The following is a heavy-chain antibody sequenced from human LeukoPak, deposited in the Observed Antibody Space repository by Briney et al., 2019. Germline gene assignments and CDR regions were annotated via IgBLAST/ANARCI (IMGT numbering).Heavy chain of an antibody. D-gene: IGHD6-19*01. CDR2: IIPIFGTA. J-gene: IGHJ4*02. CDR1: GCTFSSYA. CDR3: ARDEDSSGWCTGDY. Sequence: SEKVSCKASGCTFSSYAISWVRQAPGQGLEWMGGIIPIFGTANYAQKFQGRVTITADKSTSTAYMELSSLRSEDTAVYYCARDEDSSGWCTGDYWGQGTLVTVSS. V-gene: IGHV1-69*06.